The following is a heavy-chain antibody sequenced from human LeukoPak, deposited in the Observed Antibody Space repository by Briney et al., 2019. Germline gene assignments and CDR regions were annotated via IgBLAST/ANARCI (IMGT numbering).Heavy chain of an antibody. Sequence: GASVTVSCKASGYTFTSYAMHWVRQAPGQRLEWMGWINAGNGNTKYSQKFQGRVTITRDTSASTAYMELSSLRSEDTAVYYCARYKDYDFWRARDYYGMDVWGQGTTVTVSS. CDR3: ARYKDYDFWRARDYYGMDV. CDR2: INAGNGNT. J-gene: IGHJ6*02. D-gene: IGHD3-3*01. CDR1: GYTFTSYA. V-gene: IGHV1-3*01.